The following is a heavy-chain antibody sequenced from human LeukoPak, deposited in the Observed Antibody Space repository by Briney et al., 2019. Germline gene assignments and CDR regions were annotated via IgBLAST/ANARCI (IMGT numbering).Heavy chain of an antibody. CDR2: IYHSGST. CDR1: GGSISSGDW. V-gene: IGHV4-4*02. D-gene: IGHD3-3*01. J-gene: IGHJ5*02. CDR3: ARDWSRGNNWFDP. Sequence: PSGTLSLTCAVSGGSISSGDWLSWVRQPPGKGLEWIGEIYHSGSTNYNPSLKSRVTISVDKSKNQFSLKLSSVTAADTAVYYCARDWSRGNNWFDPWGQGTLVTVSS.